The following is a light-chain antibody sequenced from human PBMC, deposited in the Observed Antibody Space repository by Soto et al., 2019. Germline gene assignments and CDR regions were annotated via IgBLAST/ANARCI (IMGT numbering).Light chain of an antibody. CDR1: SSDVGGYKY. CDR2: EVS. Sequence: SALTQPASVSGSPGQSITISCTGTSSDVGGYKYVSWYQQHPGKAPKLVIYEVSNRPSGVSNRFSGSKSGNTASLTISGLQAEDEADYYCSSYTSNSPVVFGGGTKLTVL. CDR3: SSYTSNSPVV. V-gene: IGLV2-14*01. J-gene: IGLJ2*01.